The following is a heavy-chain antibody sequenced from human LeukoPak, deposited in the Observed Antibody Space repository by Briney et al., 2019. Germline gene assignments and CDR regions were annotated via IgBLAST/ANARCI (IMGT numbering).Heavy chain of an antibody. CDR2: IYYSGST. J-gene: IGHJ4*02. V-gene: IGHV4-59*08. CDR3: ARHGAYDFWSGYSVFFDY. D-gene: IGHD3-3*01. Sequence: PSETLSLTCTVSGGSISSYYWSWIRQPPGKGLERIGYIYYSGSTNYNPSLKSRVTISVDTSKNQFSLKLSSVTAADTAVYYCARHGAYDFWSGYSVFFDYWGQGTLVTVSS. CDR1: GGSISSYY.